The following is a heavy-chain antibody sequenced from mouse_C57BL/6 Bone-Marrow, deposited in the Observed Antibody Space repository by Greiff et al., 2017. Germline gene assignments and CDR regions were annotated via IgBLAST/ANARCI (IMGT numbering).Heavy chain of an antibody. CDR3: ARHVTYYGNRDYAMDY. CDR1: GFSLTSYG. V-gene: IGHV2-6-1*01. D-gene: IGHD2-10*01. Sequence: VQLKESGPGLVAPSQSLSITCTVSGFSLTSYGVHWVRQPPGKGLEWLVVIWSDGSTTYNSALKSRLSISKDNSKSQVFLKMNSLQTDDTAMYYCARHVTYYGNRDYAMDYWGQGTSVTVSS. J-gene: IGHJ4*01. CDR2: IWSDGST.